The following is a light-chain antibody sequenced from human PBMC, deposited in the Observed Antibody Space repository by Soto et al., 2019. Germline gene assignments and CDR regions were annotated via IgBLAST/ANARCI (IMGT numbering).Light chain of an antibody. J-gene: IGLJ1*01. V-gene: IGLV1-40*01. CDR1: SSNIGAGYD. Sequence: QSVLTQPPSVSGSPGQSGTISCTWISSNIGAGYDVHWYQQLPGTAPKLLIYTNNQRPSGVPDRFSGSKSGTSASLAISGLRSEDEADYYCASWDGSLSGHVFGTGTKVTVL. CDR3: ASWDGSLSGHV. CDR2: TNN.